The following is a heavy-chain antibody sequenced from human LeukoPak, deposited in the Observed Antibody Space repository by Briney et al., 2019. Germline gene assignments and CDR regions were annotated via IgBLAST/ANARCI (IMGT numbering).Heavy chain of an antibody. J-gene: IGHJ4*02. V-gene: IGHV1-2*02. D-gene: IGHD3-22*01. CDR2: INPNCGSK. CDR1: GYTFTGYY. CDR3: AGHVYYYDSSGSPFFFDY. Sequence: ASVKVSCKASGYTFTGYYMHWVRQPPGQGLEWMGWINPNCGSKNYAQKLQGRVTMTRDTSISTAYMELSRLRSDDTAVYYCAGHVYYYDSSGSPFFFDYWGQGILVTVSS.